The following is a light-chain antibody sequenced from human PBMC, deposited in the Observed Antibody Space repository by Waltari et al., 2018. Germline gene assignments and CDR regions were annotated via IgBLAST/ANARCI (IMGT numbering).Light chain of an antibody. CDR1: SSDVGSYNL. J-gene: IGLJ2*01. V-gene: IGLV2-23*02. CDR3: CSYAGSSTLV. CDR2: EVS. Sequence: QSALTQPASVSGSPGQSIPISCTGTSSDVGSYNLVSWYQQHPGKAPKLMIYEVSKRPSGVSNRFSGSKSGNTASLTISGLQAEDVADYYCCSYAGSSTLVFGGGTKLTVL.